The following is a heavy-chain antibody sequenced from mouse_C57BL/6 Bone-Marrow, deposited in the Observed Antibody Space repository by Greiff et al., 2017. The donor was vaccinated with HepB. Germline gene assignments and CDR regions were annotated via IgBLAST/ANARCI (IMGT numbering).Heavy chain of an antibody. J-gene: IGHJ1*03. D-gene: IGHD1-1*01. Sequence: EVKVVESEGGLVQPGSSMKLSCTASGFTFSDYYMAWVRQVPEKGLEWVANINYDGSSTYYLDSLKSRFIISRDNARNILYLQMSSLKSEDTATYYCARDQGGSSLWYFDVWGTGTTVTVSS. CDR3: ARDQGGSSLWYFDV. V-gene: IGHV5-16*01. CDR2: INYDGSST. CDR1: GFTFSDYY.